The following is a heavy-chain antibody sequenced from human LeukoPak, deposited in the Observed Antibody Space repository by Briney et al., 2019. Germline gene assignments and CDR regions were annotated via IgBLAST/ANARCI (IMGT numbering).Heavy chain of an antibody. J-gene: IGHJ6*02. Sequence: GGSLRLSCAASGFTVSDYYMSWIRQAPGKGLEWVSYVSSSGNTIYYADSVKGRFTISRDNAKNSLYLQMNSLRAEDTAVYYCARDRRYSSGGSCYSNYYYYYGMDVWGQGTTVTVSS. V-gene: IGHV3-11*01. CDR1: GFTVSDYY. CDR3: ARDRRYSSGGSCYSNYYYYYGMDV. CDR2: VSSSGNTI. D-gene: IGHD2-15*01.